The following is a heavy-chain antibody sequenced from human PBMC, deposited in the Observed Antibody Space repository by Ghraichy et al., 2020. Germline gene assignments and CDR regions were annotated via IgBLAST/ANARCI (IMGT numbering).Heavy chain of an antibody. CDR1: GFTFSSYA. Sequence: GGSLRLSCSASGFTFSSYAMHWVRQAPGKGLEYVSAISSNGGSTYYADSVKGRFTISRDNSKNTLYLQMSSLRAEDTAVYYCVKSVCSGGSRFCGDAFDIWGQGTMVTVSS. CDR3: VKSVCSGGSRFCGDAFDI. D-gene: IGHD2-15*01. V-gene: IGHV3-64D*06. J-gene: IGHJ3*02. CDR2: ISSNGGST.